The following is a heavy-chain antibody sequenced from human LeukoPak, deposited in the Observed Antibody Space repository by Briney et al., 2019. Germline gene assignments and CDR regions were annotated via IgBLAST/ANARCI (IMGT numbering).Heavy chain of an antibody. Sequence: PGGSLRLSCAASGFTVSSNYMNWVRQAPGKGLEWVSLIYSGGNTYYADSVRGRFTISRDNSKNTLYLQMNSLRAEDTAVYYCARDVSWYRGGMDVWGQGTTVTVSS. CDR2: IYSGGNT. CDR1: GFTVSSNY. V-gene: IGHV3-66*01. CDR3: ARDVSWYRGGMDV. J-gene: IGHJ6*02. D-gene: IGHD6-13*01.